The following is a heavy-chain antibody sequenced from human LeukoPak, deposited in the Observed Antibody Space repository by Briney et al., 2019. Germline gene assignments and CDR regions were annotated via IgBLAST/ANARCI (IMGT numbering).Heavy chain of an antibody. Sequence: SETLSLTCAVYGGSFSGYYWSWLRQPPGKGLEWIGEINHSGSTNYNPSLKSRVTISVDTSKNQFSLKLSSVTAADTAVYYCARGPRGYSGSYFLVYWGQGTLVTVSS. J-gene: IGHJ4*02. D-gene: IGHD1-26*01. CDR3: ARGPRGYSGSYFLVY. V-gene: IGHV4-34*01. CDR2: INHSGST. CDR1: GGSFSGYY.